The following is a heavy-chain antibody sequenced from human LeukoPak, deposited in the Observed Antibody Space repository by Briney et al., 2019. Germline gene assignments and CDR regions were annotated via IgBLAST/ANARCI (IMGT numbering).Heavy chain of an antibody. CDR3: ASFVGATSDFDY. CDR2: IYHSGST. CDR1: GGSISSGDYY. D-gene: IGHD1-26*01. V-gene: IGHV4-30-2*01. Sequence: PSETLSLTCTVSGGSISSGDYYWSWIRQPPGKGLEWIGYIYHSGSTYYNPSLKSRVTISVDRSKNQFSLKLSSVTAADTAVYYCASFVGATSDFDYWGQGTLVTVSS. J-gene: IGHJ4*02.